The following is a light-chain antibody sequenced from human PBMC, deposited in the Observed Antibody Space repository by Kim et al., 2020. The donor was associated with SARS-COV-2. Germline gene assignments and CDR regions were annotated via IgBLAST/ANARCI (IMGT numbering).Light chain of an antibody. Sequence: SPGERATLSCRASQGVGSTSLGWYQQKPGQAPRLLIYGASSRATGIPDRFSGSGSGTDFTLTISRLEPEDSAVYYCQQYGSSPRTFGQGTKVDIK. CDR2: GAS. J-gene: IGKJ1*01. V-gene: IGKV3-20*01. CDR1: QGVGSTS. CDR3: QQYGSSPRT.